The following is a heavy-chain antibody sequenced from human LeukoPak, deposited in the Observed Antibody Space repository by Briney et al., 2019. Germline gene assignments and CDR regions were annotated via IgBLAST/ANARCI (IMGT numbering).Heavy chain of an antibody. J-gene: IGHJ3*02. D-gene: IGHD2/OR15-2a*01. CDR3: AKDAFSYNGIFDAFDI. Sequence: GGSLRLSRAASRFIFRDYAMSWVRQAPGKRPEWVSTLGGCGDGPYYSDAVKGRFTISRDDDTDTLYLQMNSLKVEDTAVYYCAKDAFSYNGIFDAFDIWGQGTMVTVSS. CDR1: RFIFRDYA. CDR2: LGGCGDGP. V-gene: IGHV3-23*01.